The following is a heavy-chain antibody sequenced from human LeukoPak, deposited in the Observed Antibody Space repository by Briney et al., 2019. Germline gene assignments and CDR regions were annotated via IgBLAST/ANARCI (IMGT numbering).Heavy chain of an antibody. V-gene: IGHV3-23*01. J-gene: IGHJ4*02. Sequence: GGSLRLSCAASGFTFSSYAMSWVRQAPGKGLEWVSVISGSGDSTYYADSVKGRFTISRDNSKNTLYLLMNSLRAEDTAVYYCARDGDTAMVPIDYWGQGTLVTVSS. D-gene: IGHD5-18*01. CDR3: ARDGDTAMVPIDY. CDR1: GFTFSSYA. CDR2: ISGSGDST.